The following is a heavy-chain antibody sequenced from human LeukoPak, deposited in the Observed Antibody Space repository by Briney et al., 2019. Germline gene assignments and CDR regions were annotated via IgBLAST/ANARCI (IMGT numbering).Heavy chain of an antibody. CDR2: ISYDGSNK. J-gene: IGHJ2*01. Sequence: PWGSLRLSCAASGFAFSSYGMHWVRQAPGKGLEWVAVISYDGSNKYYADSVKGRFTISRDNSKNTLYLQMNSLRAEDTAVYYCAKDRDYGDYVYFDLWGRGTLVTVSS. V-gene: IGHV3-30*18. CDR3: AKDRDYGDYVYFDL. CDR1: GFAFSSYG. D-gene: IGHD4-17*01.